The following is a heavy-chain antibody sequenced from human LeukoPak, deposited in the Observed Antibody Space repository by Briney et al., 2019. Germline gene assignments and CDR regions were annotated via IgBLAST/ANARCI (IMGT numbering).Heavy chain of an antibody. CDR2: IRYDGSNK. D-gene: IGHD5-18*01. CDR1: GFTFSGYG. Sequence: GGSLRLSCAASGFTFSGYGMHWVRQAPGKGLEWVAFIRYDGSNKYYADSVKGRFTISRDNSKNTLYLQMNSLRAEDTAVYYCAKDLTAMVRYYFDYWGQGTLVTVSS. CDR3: AKDLTAMVRYYFDY. V-gene: IGHV3-30*02. J-gene: IGHJ4*02.